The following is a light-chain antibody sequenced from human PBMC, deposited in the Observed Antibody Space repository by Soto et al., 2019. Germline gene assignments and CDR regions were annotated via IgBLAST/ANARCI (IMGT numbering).Light chain of an antibody. V-gene: IGKV3D-20*02. Sequence: EIVLTQSPGTLSLSPGERATLSCRASQSVPRSYLAWYQQKPGQAPRIIIFGASGRATGIPARFSGSGSGTDFTLTISSLEPEDFAVYYCQQRSNWLTFGQGTRLEIK. CDR1: QSVPRSY. J-gene: IGKJ5*01. CDR3: QQRSNWLT. CDR2: GAS.